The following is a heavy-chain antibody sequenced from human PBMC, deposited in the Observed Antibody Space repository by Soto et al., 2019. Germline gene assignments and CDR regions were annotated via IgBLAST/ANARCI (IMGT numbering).Heavy chain of an antibody. D-gene: IGHD4-17*01. CDR2: IIPIFGTA. V-gene: IGHV1-69*13. Sequence: GASVKVSCKASGGTFSSYAISWVRQAPGQGLEWMGGIIPIFGTANYAQKFRGRVTITADESTSTAYMELSSLRSEDTAVYYCARDSTVVTPGYFDYWGQGTLVTVSS. J-gene: IGHJ4*02. CDR3: ARDSTVVTPGYFDY. CDR1: GGTFSSYA.